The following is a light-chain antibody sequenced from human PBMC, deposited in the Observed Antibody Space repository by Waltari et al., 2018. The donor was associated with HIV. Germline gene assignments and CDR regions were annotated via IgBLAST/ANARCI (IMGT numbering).Light chain of an antibody. Sequence: QSALTQPASVSGSPGQSITISCTGTSSDIGSYDLVSWYQQYPGKAPQLMIYEVSKRPSGVSNHFPGSKSGNTASLTISGLRAEDEADYYCCSYAGSHTYVFGPGTKVTVL. CDR1: SSDIGSYDL. CDR3: CSYAGSHTYV. CDR2: EVS. V-gene: IGLV2-23*02. J-gene: IGLJ1*01.